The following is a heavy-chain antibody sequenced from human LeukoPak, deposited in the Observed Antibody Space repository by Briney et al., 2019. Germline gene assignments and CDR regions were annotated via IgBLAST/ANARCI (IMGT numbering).Heavy chain of an antibody. CDR2: MNPNSGNT. Sequence: ASVKVSCKASGYTFTGYYMHWVRQATGQGLEWMGWMNPNSGNTGYAQKFQGRVTMTRNTSISTAYMELSSLRSEDTAVYYCARGATVVIDAFDIWDQGTMVTVSS. CDR1: GYTFTGYY. D-gene: IGHD4-23*01. J-gene: IGHJ3*02. V-gene: IGHV1-8*02. CDR3: ARGATVVIDAFDI.